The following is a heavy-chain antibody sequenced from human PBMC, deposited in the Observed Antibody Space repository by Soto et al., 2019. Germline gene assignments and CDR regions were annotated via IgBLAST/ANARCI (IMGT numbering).Heavy chain of an antibody. CDR3: ARVNDFWTGYYSTNWFDP. J-gene: IGHJ5*02. CDR1: GGSISSYY. D-gene: IGHD3-3*01. Sequence: QVQLQESGPGLVKPSETLSLTCTVSGGSISSYYWTWIRQPPGKGLEWIGYIYYSGSTNHNPSLKSRVTISVDTSKTQFSLKLSSVTAADTAVYYCARVNDFWTGYYSTNWFDPWGQGTLVTVSS. V-gene: IGHV4-59*01. CDR2: IYYSGST.